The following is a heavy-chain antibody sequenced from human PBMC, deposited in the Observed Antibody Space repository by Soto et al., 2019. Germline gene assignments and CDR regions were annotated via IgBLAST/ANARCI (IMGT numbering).Heavy chain of an antibody. CDR2: ISAYNGNT. Sequence: ASVKVSCKASGYTFTSYGISWVRQAPGQGLEWTGWISAYNGNTNYAQKLQGRVTMTTDTSTSTAYMELRSLRSDDTAVYYCERDWGGSPSYYYYGMDVWGQGTTVTVSS. CDR1: GYTFTSYG. CDR3: ERDWGGSPSYYYYGMDV. D-gene: IGHD1-26*01. V-gene: IGHV1-18*01. J-gene: IGHJ6*02.